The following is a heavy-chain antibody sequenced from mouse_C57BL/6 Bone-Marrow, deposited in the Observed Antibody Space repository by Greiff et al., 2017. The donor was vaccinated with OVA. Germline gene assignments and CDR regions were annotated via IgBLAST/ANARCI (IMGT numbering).Heavy chain of an antibody. J-gene: IGHJ1*03. V-gene: IGHV1-26*01. CDR3: TFYYYGSSYRLHWYFDV. D-gene: IGHD1-1*01. Sequence: EVQLQQSGPELVKPGASVKISCKASGYTFTDYYMNWVKQSHGKSLEWIGDINPNNGGTSYNQKFKGKATLTVDKSSSTAYMELRSLTSEDSAVYYCTFYYYGSSYRLHWYFDVWGTGTTVTVSS. CDR2: INPNNGGT. CDR1: GYTFTDYY.